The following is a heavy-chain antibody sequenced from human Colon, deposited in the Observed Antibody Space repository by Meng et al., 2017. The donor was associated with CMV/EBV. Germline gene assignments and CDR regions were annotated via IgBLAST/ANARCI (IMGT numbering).Heavy chain of an antibody. V-gene: IGHV3-74*03. J-gene: IGHJ4*02. CDR3: VMLPPGF. CDR2: VHSSGSME. D-gene: IGHD3-10*01. CDR1: VSHPSTFV. Sequence: EVQVGGTRGVSVRSVGTYVLACAVCVSHPSTFVLACVRQVTGKGPVWVSRVHSSGSMETYEDSVKGRFTAYRDNTKNTFYLQMNSMRDEDTAVYYCVMLPPGFWGQGTLVTVSS.